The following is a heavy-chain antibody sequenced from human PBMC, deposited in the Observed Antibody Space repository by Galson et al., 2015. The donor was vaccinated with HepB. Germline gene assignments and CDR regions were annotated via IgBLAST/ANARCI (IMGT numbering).Heavy chain of an antibody. CDR1: GFTFSSYW. V-gene: IGHV3-7*05. D-gene: IGHD5-18*01. J-gene: IGHJ4*02. Sequence: SLRLSCAASGFTFSSYWMNWVRQAPGKGLEWVANIKPDGSHKYYVDSVKGRFTISRDNAKNSLFLQMNSLRAEDTAVYYCTRIAMVPYFDYWGQGALVTVSS. CDR3: TRIAMVPYFDY. CDR2: IKPDGSHK.